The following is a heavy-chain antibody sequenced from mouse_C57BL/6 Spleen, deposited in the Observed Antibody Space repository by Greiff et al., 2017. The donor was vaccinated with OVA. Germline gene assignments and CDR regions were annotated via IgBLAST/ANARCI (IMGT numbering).Heavy chain of an antibody. V-gene: IGHV1-81*01. CDR1: GYTFTSYG. Sequence: VKLQESGAELARPGASVKLSCKASGYTFTSYGISWVKQRTGQGLEWIGEIYPRSGNTYYNEKFKGKATLTADKSSSTAYMELRSLTSEDSAVYFCARSSNYSYWYFDVWGTGTTVTVSS. J-gene: IGHJ1*03. D-gene: IGHD2-5*01. CDR2: IYPRSGNT. CDR3: ARSSNYSYWYFDV.